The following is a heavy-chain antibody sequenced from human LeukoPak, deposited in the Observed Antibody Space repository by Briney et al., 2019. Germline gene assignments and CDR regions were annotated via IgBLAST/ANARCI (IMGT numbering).Heavy chain of an antibody. D-gene: IGHD1-26*01. J-gene: IGHJ4*02. V-gene: IGHV1-8*01. CDR2: MNPNSDNT. CDR3: ARGRSYGVAYFFDC. CDR1: GYTFTSYD. Sequence: ASVKVSCKASGYTFTSYDINWVRQATGQGLEWMGWMNPNSDNTGYAQKFQGRVTMTRNTSISTAYMELSSLRSEDTAVYYCARGRSYGVAYFFDCWGQGTLVTVSS.